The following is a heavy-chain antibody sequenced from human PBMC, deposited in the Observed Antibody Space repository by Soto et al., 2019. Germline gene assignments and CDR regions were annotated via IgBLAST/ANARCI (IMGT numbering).Heavy chain of an antibody. J-gene: IGHJ4*02. V-gene: IGHV4-39*01. CDR1: GGSISTTSFY. D-gene: IGHD3-9*01. CDR3: ARQPRILTGYSGPFDY. CDR2: INYSGTT. Sequence: SETLSLTCTVSGGSISTTSFYWAWIRQPPGKGLEWIGSINYSGTTYYTSSLRSRVTISVDTSKNQFSLKLSSVTAADTAVYYCARQPRILTGYSGPFDYWGQGTLVTVSS.